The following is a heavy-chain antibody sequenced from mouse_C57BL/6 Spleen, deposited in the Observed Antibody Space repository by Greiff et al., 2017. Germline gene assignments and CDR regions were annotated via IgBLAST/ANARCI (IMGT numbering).Heavy chain of an antibody. D-gene: IGHD3-2*02. CDR3: ARSSSGQGGFAY. V-gene: IGHV1-26*01. CDR1: GYTFTDYY. CDR2: INPNNGGT. Sequence: EVQLQQSGPELVKPGASVKISCKASGYTFTDYYMNWVKQSHGKSLEWIGDINPNNGGTSYNQKFKGKATLTVDKSSSTAYMELRSLTSEDSAVYYCARSSSGQGGFAYWGQGTLVTVSA. J-gene: IGHJ3*01.